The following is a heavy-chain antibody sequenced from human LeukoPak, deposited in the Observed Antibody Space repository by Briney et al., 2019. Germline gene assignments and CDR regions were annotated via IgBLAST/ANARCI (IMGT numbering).Heavy chain of an antibody. CDR1: GSGFSDQY. CDR2: ITNKGNRYVT. Sequence: GGSLRLSCVASGSGFSDQYMNWVRQAPGKGLEWVAHITNKGNRYVTEYRASVKGRVTISRDDSKNSLYLQMNSLKTEVTAVYSCTRGYSGASTYAFDIWGRGTMVTVSS. CDR3: TRGYSGASTYAFDI. V-gene: IGHV3-72*01. J-gene: IGHJ3*02. D-gene: IGHD5-18*01.